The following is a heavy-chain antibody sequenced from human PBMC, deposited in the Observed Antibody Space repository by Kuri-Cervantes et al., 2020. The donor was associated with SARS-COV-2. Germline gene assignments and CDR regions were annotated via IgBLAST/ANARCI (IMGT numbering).Heavy chain of an antibody. Sequence: GGSLRLSCAASGFTFSSYAMHWVRQAPGKGLEYVSAISSNGGSTYYADSVKGRFTISRDNSKNTLYLQMNSLRAEDTAVYYCASVFLEGYNWFDPWGQGTLVTVSS. V-gene: IGHV3-64*02. CDR3: ASVFLEGYNWFDP. CDR1: GFTFSSYA. CDR2: ISSNGGST. J-gene: IGHJ5*02. D-gene: IGHD3-3*01.